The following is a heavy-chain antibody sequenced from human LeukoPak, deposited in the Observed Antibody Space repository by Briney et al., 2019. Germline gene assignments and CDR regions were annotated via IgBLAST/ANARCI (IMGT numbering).Heavy chain of an antibody. CDR3: AKAALGRGFCSTTSCFLDS. J-gene: IGHJ4*02. D-gene: IGHD2-2*01. CDR2: IRNDGSNK. V-gene: IGHV3-30*02. Sequence: GGSLRLSCAASEFTFSTYGMHWVRQAPGKGLGWVAFIRNDGSNKYHGDSVKGRFTISRDNSKNTLYLQMNSLRVEGTAVYYCAKAALGRGFCSTTSCFLDSWGQGTLVTVSS. CDR1: EFTFSTYG.